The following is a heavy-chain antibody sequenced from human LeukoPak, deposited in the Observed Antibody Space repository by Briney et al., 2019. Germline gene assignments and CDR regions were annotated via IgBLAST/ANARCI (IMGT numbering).Heavy chain of an antibody. J-gene: IGHJ5*02. CDR1: GGSISGYY. D-gene: IGHD4-23*01. V-gene: IGHV4-59*08. CDR2: IHYMGST. CDR3: AKWAQDYGGYSWFDP. Sequence: SETLSLTCTVSGGSISGYYWSWIRQPPGKGPEWIGHIHYMGSTNYNPSLKSRVTMSIDTSKNQLSLNLQSVTAADTAVYYCAKWAQDYGGYSWFDPWGQGTLVTVSS.